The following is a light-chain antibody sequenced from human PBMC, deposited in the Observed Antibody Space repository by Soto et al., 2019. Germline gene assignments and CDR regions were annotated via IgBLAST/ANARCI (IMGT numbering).Light chain of an antibody. CDR1: QSVRSN. V-gene: IGKV3-15*01. Sequence: EIVMTQSPATLSVSPGERVALSCRASQSVRSNFAWYQQKPGQAPRILIYDASTRVTGIPARFSGSGSGTEFPLTICGIQSEDFGVNYCQQYNNWPYTFGQGTKLEIK. CDR3: QQYNNWPYT. J-gene: IGKJ2*01. CDR2: DAS.